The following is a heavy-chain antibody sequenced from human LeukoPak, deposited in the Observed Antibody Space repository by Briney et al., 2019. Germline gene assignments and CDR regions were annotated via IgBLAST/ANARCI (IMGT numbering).Heavy chain of an antibody. V-gene: IGHV1-2*06. CDR2: INPNSGGT. D-gene: IGHD2-2*01. CDR3: ATNQDIVVVPAAAPMDV. CDR1: GYTFTGYY. J-gene: IGHJ6*04. Sequence: ASVKVSCKASGYTFTGYYMHWVRQAPGQGLEWMGRINPNSGGTNYAQKFQGRVTMTRDTSISTAYMELSRLRSDDTAVYYCATNQDIVVVPAAAPMDVWGKGTTVTVSS.